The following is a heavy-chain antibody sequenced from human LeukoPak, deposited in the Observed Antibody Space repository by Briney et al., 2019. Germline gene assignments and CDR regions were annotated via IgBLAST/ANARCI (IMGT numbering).Heavy chain of an antibody. CDR2: IYYSGST. CDR3: ARVVRGVIIYAFDI. Sequence: SEILSLTCTVSGGSISSSSYYWGWIRQPPGKGLEWIGSIYYSGSTYYNPSLKSRVTISVDTSKNQFSLKLSFVTAADTAVYYCARVVRGVIIYAFDIWGQGTMVTVSS. J-gene: IGHJ3*02. V-gene: IGHV4-39*07. D-gene: IGHD3-10*01. CDR1: GGSISSSSYY.